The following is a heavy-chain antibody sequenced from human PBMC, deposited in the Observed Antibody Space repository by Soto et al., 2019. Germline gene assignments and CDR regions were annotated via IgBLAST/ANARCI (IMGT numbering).Heavy chain of an antibody. J-gene: IGHJ4*02. Sequence: EVQLAESGGGLVQVGGSLRLSCVVSGLSFSDHAMNWVRQAPGKGLDWVSYISVDSETIYYAHSVKGRFTISRDNAKNSLYLQMNSVGDEVTAVYYCARYGSGSHRREPFVYWGQGTLVTDSS. CDR3: ARYGSGSHRREPFVY. D-gene: IGHD3-10*01. V-gene: IGHV3-48*02. CDR1: GLSFSDHA. CDR2: ISVDSETI.